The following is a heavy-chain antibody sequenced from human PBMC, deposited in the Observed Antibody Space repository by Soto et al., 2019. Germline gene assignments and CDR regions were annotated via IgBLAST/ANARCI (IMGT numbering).Heavy chain of an antibody. J-gene: IGHJ6*02. CDR3: ARSGPYCSSPSCYMGYYYYGMDV. V-gene: IGHV4-4*07. CDR2: IYTSGST. CDR1: GGSISSYY. D-gene: IGHD2-2*02. Sequence: PSETLSLTCTVSGGSISSYYWSWIRQPAGKGLEWIGRIYTSGSTNYNPSLKSRVTMSVDTSKNQFSLKLSSVTAADTAVYYCARSGPYCSSPSCYMGYYYYGMDVWGQGTRVTVSS.